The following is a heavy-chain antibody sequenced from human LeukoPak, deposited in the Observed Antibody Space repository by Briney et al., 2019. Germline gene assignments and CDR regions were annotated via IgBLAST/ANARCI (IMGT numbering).Heavy chain of an antibody. J-gene: IGHJ4*02. CDR1: GYTFTGYY. D-gene: IGHD6-6*01. V-gene: IGHV1-2*02. CDR3: ARDDIAARRMGY. Sequence: GASVTVSCKASGYTFTGYYMHWVRQAPGQGLEGMGWINPNSGGTNYAQKFQGRVTMTRDTSSSTAYMELSRLRSDDTAVYYCARDDIAARRMGYWGQGTLVTVSS. CDR2: INPNSGGT.